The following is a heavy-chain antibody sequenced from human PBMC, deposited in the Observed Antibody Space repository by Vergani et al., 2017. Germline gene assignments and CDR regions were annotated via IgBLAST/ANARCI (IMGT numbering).Heavy chain of an antibody. Sequence: QITLRESGPTLVKPTQTLTLTCTFSGFSLTTRGEGVGWIRQPPGRALEWLAFVYWNDDERYSPSLKSRVTITKDTSKNEVILTMATMDPVDTATYYCVHRLGYFDWDGAFDVWGPGTMVTVSS. J-gene: IGHJ3*01. V-gene: IGHV2-5*01. D-gene: IGHD3-9*01. CDR2: VYWNDDE. CDR3: VHRLGYFDWDGAFDV. CDR1: GFSLTTRGEG.